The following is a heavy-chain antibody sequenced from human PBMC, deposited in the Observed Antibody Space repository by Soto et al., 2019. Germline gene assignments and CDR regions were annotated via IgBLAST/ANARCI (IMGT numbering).Heavy chain of an antibody. CDR2: IKQDGSEQ. CDR1: GFTFSRYW. J-gene: IGHJ5*02. V-gene: IGHV3-7*01. Sequence: EVQLVESGGGLVQPGGSLRLSCVASGFTFSRYWMSWVRQAPGKGPEWVANIKQDGSEQYYVDLVKGRFTISRDNAKNSLFLQMNSLRAEDTAVYYCARGTCRSATCYAVFFDPWGQGTLVTVSS. CDR3: ARGTCRSATCYAVFFDP. D-gene: IGHD2-2*01.